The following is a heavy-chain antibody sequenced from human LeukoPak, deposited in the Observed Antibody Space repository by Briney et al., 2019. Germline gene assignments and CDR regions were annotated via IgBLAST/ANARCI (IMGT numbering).Heavy chain of an antibody. V-gene: IGHV3-23*01. D-gene: IGHD3-10*01. CDR3: AKGPKPGAITMVRGVRSYYYYMDV. CDR2: ST. J-gene: IGHJ6*03. Sequence: GGSLRLSCAASGFTFSSYSMNWVRQAPGKGLEWVSTSTYYADSVKGRFTISRDNSKNTLYLQMNSLRAEDAAVYYCAKGPKPGAITMVRGVRSYYYYMDVWGKGTTVTISS. CDR1: GFTFSSYS.